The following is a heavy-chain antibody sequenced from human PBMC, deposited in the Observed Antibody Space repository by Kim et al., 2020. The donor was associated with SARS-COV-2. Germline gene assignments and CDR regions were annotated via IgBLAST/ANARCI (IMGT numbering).Heavy chain of an antibody. CDR3: ARRPAGVDL. Sequence: SETLSLTCAVYSGSFSGHYWSWIRQPPGMGLEWIGEIDHSGNTNYNPSLVSRVTLSADTSKNQFSLKLSSVTAADTAVYYWARRPAGVDLWGQGTPVTVS. J-gene: IGHJ4*02. CDR2: IDHSGNT. V-gene: IGHV4-34*01. CDR1: SGSFSGHY.